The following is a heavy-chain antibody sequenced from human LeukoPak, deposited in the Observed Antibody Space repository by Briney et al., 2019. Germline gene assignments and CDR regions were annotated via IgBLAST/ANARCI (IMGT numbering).Heavy chain of an antibody. CDR2: INHSGST. CDR1: GGSFSGYC. CDR3: ARRRLTMIVVTKGRAFDI. V-gene: IGHV4-34*01. Sequence: SETLSLTCAVYGGSFSGYCWSWIRQPPGKGLEWIGEINHSGSTNYNPSLKSRVTISVDTSKNQFSLKLSSVTAADTAVYYCARRRLTMIVVTKGRAFDIWGQGTMVTVSS. D-gene: IGHD3-22*01. J-gene: IGHJ3*02.